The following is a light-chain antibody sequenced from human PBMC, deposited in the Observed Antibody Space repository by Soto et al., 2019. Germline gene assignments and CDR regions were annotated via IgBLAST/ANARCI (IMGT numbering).Light chain of an antibody. Sequence: IALTQSPATLSLSPGERATLSCRASQSVSRYLVWYQQKRGQAPRLLIYDASNRVTGIPARFSGSGSGTDFTLTISSLEPEDFAVYYCQQRSKWPTFGGGTKVDIK. CDR2: DAS. CDR1: QSVSRY. V-gene: IGKV3-11*01. J-gene: IGKJ4*01. CDR3: QQRSKWPT.